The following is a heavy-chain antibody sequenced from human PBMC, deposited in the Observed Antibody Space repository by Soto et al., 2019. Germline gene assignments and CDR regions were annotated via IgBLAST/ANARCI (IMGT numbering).Heavy chain of an antibody. J-gene: IGHJ4*02. CDR2: IYYSGST. Sequence: SETLSLTCTVSGVSISSYYWSWIRQPPGKGLEWIGYIYYSGSTNYNPSLKSRVTISLDTSKNQFSLKLSSVTAADTAVYYCARARGGYYDYWGQGTPVTVSS. CDR1: GVSISSYY. CDR3: ARARGGYYDY. D-gene: IGHD3-22*01. V-gene: IGHV4-59*01.